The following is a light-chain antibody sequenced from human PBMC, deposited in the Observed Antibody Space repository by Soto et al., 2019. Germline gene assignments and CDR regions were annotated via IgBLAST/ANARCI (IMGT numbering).Light chain of an antibody. CDR2: EVT. CDR3: TSFAGSATWV. J-gene: IGLJ3*02. Sequence: QSALTQPPSASGSPGQSVTISCTGTNSDVGGYNYVSWYQQYPGKAPQLLIYEVTKRPSGVPDRFSGSNSGNTAYLTVSGLQAEDEADYYCTSFAGSATWVFGGGTKLTVL. CDR1: NSDVGGYNY. V-gene: IGLV2-8*01.